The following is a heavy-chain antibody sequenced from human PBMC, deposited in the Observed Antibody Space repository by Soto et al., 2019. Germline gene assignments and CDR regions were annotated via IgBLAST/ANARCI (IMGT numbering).Heavy chain of an antibody. CDR1: GGTFSSYA. J-gene: IGHJ6*02. D-gene: IGHD1-7*01. CDR2: IIPIFGTV. Sequence: QVQLVQSGAEVKKPGSSVKVSCKASGGTFSSYAISWVRQAPGQGLEWMGGIIPIFGTVNYAQKFQGRVTITADESTSTAYMELSSLRSEDTAVYYCANGRAGRTWYYYGMDVWGQGTTVTVSS. CDR3: ANGRAGRTWYYYGMDV. V-gene: IGHV1-69*01.